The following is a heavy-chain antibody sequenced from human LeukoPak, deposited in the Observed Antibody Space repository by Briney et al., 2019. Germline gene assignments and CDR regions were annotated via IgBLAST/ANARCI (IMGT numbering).Heavy chain of an antibody. CDR2: IYYSGST. CDR3: ARKSSGWYANWFDP. D-gene: IGHD6-19*01. V-gene: IGHV4-39*07. CDR1: GGSISSSSYY. Sequence: SETLSLTCTVSGGSISSSSYYWGWVRQPPGKGLEWIGTIYYSGSTYYNPSLESRVTISVDTSKNQISLKLSSVTAADTAVYYCARKSSGWYANWFDPWGQGTLVTVSS. J-gene: IGHJ5*02.